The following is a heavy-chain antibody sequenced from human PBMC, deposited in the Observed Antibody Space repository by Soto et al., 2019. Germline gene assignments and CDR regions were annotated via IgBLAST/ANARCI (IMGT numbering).Heavy chain of an antibody. D-gene: IGHD4-17*01. V-gene: IGHV3-23*01. CDR1: GFTFSSYA. CDR3: ARYGDYAFDY. J-gene: IGHJ4*02. Sequence: EVQLLESGGGLVQPGGSLRLSCAASGFTFSSYAMSGVRQAPGKGLEWVSAISGSGGSTYYADAVKGRFTISRDNSKNTLYLQMNSLRAEDTAVYYCARYGDYAFDYWGQGTLVTVSS. CDR2: ISGSGGST.